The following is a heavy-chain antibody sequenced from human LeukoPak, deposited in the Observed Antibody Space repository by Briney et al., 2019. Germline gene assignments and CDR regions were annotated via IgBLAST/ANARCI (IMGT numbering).Heavy chain of an antibody. J-gene: IGHJ4*02. V-gene: IGHV4-59*01. CDR3: ARGQTSIAARPLDY. Sequence: PSETLSLTCTVSGGSISSYYWSWIRQPPGKGLEWIGYIYYSGSTNYNPSLKSRVIISVDTSKNQFSLKLSSVTAADTAVYYCARGQTSIAARPLDYWGQGTLVTVSS. CDR1: GGSISSYY. CDR2: IYYSGST. D-gene: IGHD6-6*01.